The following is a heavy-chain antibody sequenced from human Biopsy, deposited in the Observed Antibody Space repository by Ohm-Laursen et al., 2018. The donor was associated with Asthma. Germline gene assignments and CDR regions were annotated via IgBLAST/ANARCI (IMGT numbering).Heavy chain of an antibody. V-gene: IGHV4-61*01. CDR2: ISYSWST. D-gene: IGHD2-15*01. Sequence: TLSLTCSVSGCSDSSGSYYCSWIRQPPGKGLAWFSYISYSWSTDYNPSLMSRLTISMDTPKNQLSLKLSSVTAADTYVYYCARVPATRRYFDLWGRGTLVTVSS. CDR3: ARVPATRRYFDL. J-gene: IGHJ2*01. CDR1: GCSDSSGSYY.